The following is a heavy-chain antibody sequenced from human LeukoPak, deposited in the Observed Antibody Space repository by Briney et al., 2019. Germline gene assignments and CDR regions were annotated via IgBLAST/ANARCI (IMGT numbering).Heavy chain of an antibody. J-gene: IGHJ4*02. D-gene: IGHD6-13*01. CDR1: GFTFSDYG. CDR2: IRYDGSYK. Sequence: GGSLRLSCAASGFTFSDYGMHWVRQAPGKGLEWVAFIRYDGSYKYYANSMKGRFTISRDNSKNTLYLQMNGLRAEDTAVYYCAKDLVAADRYYFDYWGQGTLVTVSS. V-gene: IGHV3-30*02. CDR3: AKDLVAADRYYFDY.